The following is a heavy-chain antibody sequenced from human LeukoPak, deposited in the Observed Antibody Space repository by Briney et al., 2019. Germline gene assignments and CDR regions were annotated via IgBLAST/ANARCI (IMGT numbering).Heavy chain of an antibody. CDR3: VADSENRSGGDF. Sequence: PVGSLRLSCAGSGFGFRGYWIHGVRQVPGKGLAWVSRIDSAGARIQYAGSVKGRFTISRDNAKNTVYLQMNSLRPEDTAVYYCVADSENRSGGDFWGQGTLVTVSS. CDR1: GFGFRGYW. J-gene: IGHJ4*02. CDR2: IDSAGARI. V-gene: IGHV3-74*01. D-gene: IGHD3-10*01.